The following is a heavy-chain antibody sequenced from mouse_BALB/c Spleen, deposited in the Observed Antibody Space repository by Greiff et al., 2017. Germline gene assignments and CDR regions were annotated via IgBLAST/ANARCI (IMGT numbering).Heavy chain of an antibody. J-gene: IGHJ1*01. V-gene: IGHV5-9-3*01. CDR1: GFTFSSYA. CDR2: ISSGGSYT. CDR3: ARQGSYWYFDV. Sequence: DVMLVESGGGLVKPGGSLKLSCAASGFTFSSYAMSWVRQTPEKRLEWVATISSGGSYTYYPDSVKGRFTISRDNAKNTLYLQMSSLRSEDTAMYYCARQGSYWYFDVWGAGTTVTVSS.